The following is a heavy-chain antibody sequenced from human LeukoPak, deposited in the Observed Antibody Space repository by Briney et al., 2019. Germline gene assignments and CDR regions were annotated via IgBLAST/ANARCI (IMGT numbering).Heavy chain of an antibody. D-gene: IGHD3-22*01. CDR2: IYHTGDT. V-gene: IGHV4-38-2*01. J-gene: IGHJ4*02. CDR3: ARGDHYDSSGHYFDY. Sequence: SETLSLTCAVSGDSISSSFYWDWIRQPPGKGLEWIGNIYHTGDTYDNPSLKSRVTISLDTSRNQFSLILRSVTAADTAVYYCARGDHYDSSGHYFDYWSQGTLVIVSS. CDR1: GDSISSSFY.